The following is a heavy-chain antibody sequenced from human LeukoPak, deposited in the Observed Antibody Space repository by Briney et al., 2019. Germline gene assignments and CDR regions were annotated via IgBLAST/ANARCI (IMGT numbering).Heavy chain of an antibody. J-gene: IGHJ4*02. D-gene: IGHD1-26*01. CDR2: IYSDAGT. Sequence: PGGSLRLSCAASGFTVSSNYMSWVRQAPGKGLEWVSIIYSDAGTYYADSVKGRFIISRDISKNTVFLQMNSLRAEDTAVYYCARDGSQRSLAHWGQGTLVTVSS. CDR1: GFTVSSNY. CDR3: ARDGSQRSLAH. V-gene: IGHV3-66*01.